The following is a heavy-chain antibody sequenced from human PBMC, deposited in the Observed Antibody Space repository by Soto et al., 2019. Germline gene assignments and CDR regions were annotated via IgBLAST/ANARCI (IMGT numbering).Heavy chain of an antibody. CDR3: AILRYFGGRMGFDP. J-gene: IGHJ5*02. CDR1: GYTFTNYA. D-gene: IGHD3-9*01. CDR2: INAGNGNA. Sequence: ASVKVSCKASGYTFTNYAMHWVRQAPGQRLEWMGWINAGNGNAKYSQKFQGRVTITRDTSASTDYMELSSLRSEDTAVYSCAILRYFGGRMGFDPWGQGTLVTVSS. V-gene: IGHV1-3*01.